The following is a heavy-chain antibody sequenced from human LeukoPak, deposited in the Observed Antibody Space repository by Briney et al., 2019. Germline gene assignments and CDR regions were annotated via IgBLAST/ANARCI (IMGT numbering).Heavy chain of an antibody. D-gene: IGHD3-10*01. CDR1: GHTFTSYN. Sequence: GASVKVSCKASGHTFTSYNINWVRQATGQGLEWMGWMNPNSGNTGYAQKFQGRVTMTTDTSTSTAYMELRSLRSDDTAVYYCAREGITMVRGVFDYWGQGTLVTVSS. V-gene: IGHV1-8*01. CDR2: MNPNSGNT. J-gene: IGHJ4*02. CDR3: AREGITMVRGVFDY.